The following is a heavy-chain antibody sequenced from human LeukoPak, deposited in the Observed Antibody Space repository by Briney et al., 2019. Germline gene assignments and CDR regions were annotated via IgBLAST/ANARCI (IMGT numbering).Heavy chain of an antibody. CDR2: ISAYNGNT. V-gene: IGHV1-18*01. CDR3: ARRKLDYDFWSGYYLFDY. Sequence: ASVKVSFKASGYTFTKYGISWVRQAPGHGLEWMGWISAYNGNTNYAQKLQGRVPITRSTSISTAYMELSSLRSEDTAVYYCARRKLDYDFWSGYYLFDYWGQGTLVTVSS. J-gene: IGHJ4*02. CDR1: GYTFTKYG. D-gene: IGHD3-3*01.